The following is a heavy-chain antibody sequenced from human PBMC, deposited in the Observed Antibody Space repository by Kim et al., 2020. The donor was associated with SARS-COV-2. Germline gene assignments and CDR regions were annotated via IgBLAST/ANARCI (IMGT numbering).Heavy chain of an antibody. Sequence: ASVKVSCKASGYTFTSYAMNWVRQAPGQGLEWMGWINTNTGNPTYAQGFTGRFVFSLDTSVSTAYLQISSLKAEDTAVYYCARRASNYYDFWSGYYRSDYYYGMDVWGQGTTVTVSS. CDR3: ARRASNYYDFWSGYYRSDYYYGMDV. D-gene: IGHD3-3*01. J-gene: IGHJ6*02. V-gene: IGHV7-4-1*02. CDR1: GYTFTSYA. CDR2: INTNTGNP.